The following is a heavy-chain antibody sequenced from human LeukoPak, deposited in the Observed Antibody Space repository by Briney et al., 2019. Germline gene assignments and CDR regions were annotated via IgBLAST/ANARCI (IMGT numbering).Heavy chain of an antibody. J-gene: IGHJ6*03. V-gene: IGHV3-64*01. CDR1: GFIFSNHA. Sequence: GGSLRLSCAASGFIFSNHAMHWVRQAPGKGLEYVSAITGNGGSRYHANSVKGRFTISRDNSKNTLYLQMGSLRSEDMAVYYCARGPGNYFYMDVWGSGTTVTISS. CDR3: ARGPGNYFYMDV. D-gene: IGHD3-10*01. CDR2: ITGNGGSR.